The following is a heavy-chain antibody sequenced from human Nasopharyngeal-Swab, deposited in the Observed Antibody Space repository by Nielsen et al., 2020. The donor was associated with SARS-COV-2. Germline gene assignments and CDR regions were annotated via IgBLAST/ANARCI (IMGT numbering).Heavy chain of an antibody. Sequence: ASVKVSCKVSGYSLTELAMHWVRQAPGKGLEWMGGFAPDDAETLYAQKFQGRVTMTEDTSTDTAYMELSSLRSEDTAVYYCARGLTGSKRTPPGDIWGQGTMVTVSS. CDR1: GYSLTELA. V-gene: IGHV1-24*01. CDR3: ARGLTGSKRTPPGDI. J-gene: IGHJ3*02. D-gene: IGHD1-20*01. CDR2: FAPDDAET.